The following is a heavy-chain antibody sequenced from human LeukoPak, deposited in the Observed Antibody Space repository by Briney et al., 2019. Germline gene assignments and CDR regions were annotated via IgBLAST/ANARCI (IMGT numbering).Heavy chain of an antibody. Sequence: SVNVSCKASGYTFTRYDINWLRQATGQGREGMGWMNPNSGNTGYAQNFQDRVTMTRNTAISTAYMELSILRSEDTAVYYCARGQGQWLVQGWFDPWGQGTLVTVSS. CDR2: MNPNSGNT. CDR3: ARGQGQWLVQGWFDP. D-gene: IGHD6-19*01. V-gene: IGHV1-8*01. J-gene: IGHJ5*02. CDR1: GYTFTRYD.